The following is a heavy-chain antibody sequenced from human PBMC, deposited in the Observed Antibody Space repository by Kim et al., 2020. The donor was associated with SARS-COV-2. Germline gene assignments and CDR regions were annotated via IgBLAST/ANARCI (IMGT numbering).Heavy chain of an antibody. CDR1: GFTFSNAW. CDR3: TTDSADFGMVIEDYYYYMDV. D-gene: IGHD3-3*01. CDR2: IKSKTDGGTT. Sequence: GGSLRLSCAASGFTFSNAWMSWVRQAPGKGLEWVGRIKSKTDGGTTDYAAPVKGRFTISRDDSKNTLYLQMNSLKTEDTAVYYCTTDSADFGMVIEDYYYYMDVWGKGTTVTVSS. V-gene: IGHV3-15*01. J-gene: IGHJ6*03.